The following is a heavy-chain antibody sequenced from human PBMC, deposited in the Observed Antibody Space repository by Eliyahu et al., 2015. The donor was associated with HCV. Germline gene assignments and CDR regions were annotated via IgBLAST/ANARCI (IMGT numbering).Heavy chain of an antibody. V-gene: IGHV3-23*01. CDR3: AKGASTGPRDYMDL. CDR1: GFIFSSYA. CDR2: ISASGSIT. Sequence: EVQLLESGGGLVQPGGSLRLSCXASGFIFSSYAMSWVRQAPGKGLEWVSAISASGSITYYADSVKGRFTISRDNSKNTLYLQMNSLRAEDTAVYYCAKGASTGPRDYMDLWGKGTTVTVSS. J-gene: IGHJ6*03. D-gene: IGHD4-17*01.